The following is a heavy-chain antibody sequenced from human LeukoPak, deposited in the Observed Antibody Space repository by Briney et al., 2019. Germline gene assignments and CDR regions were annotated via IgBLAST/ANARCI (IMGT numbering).Heavy chain of an antibody. V-gene: IGHV1-2*02. CDR3: AREEGRYGTFTDY. D-gene: IGHD1-1*01. CDR2: INPNSGGT. CDR1: GYTFTGYY. J-gene: IGHJ4*02. Sequence: ASVKVSCNASGYTFTGYYMHWVRQAPGQGLEWMGWINPNSGGTNYAQKFQGRVTMTRDTSISTAYMELSRLRSDDTAVYYCAREEGRYGTFTDYWGQGTLVTVSS.